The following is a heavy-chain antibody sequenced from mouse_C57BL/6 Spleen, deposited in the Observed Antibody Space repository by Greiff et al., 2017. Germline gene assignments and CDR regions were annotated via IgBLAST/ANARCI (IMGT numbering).Heavy chain of an antibody. CDR3: GSEKGNAMDY. CDR1: GFSLTSYG. CDR2: IWGVGST. Sequence: QVQLKESGPGLVAPSPSLSITCTVSGFSLTSYGVDWVRQSPGKGLEWLGVIWGVGSTNYNSALKSSLSISNDNSKSQVFLKLNSLQTDDTAMYYCGSEKGNAMDYWGQGTSVTVSA. V-gene: IGHV2-6*01. J-gene: IGHJ4*01.